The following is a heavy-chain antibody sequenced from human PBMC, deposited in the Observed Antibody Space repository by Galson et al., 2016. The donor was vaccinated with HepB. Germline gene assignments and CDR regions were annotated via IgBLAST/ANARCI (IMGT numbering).Heavy chain of an antibody. Sequence: SETLSLTCTVSGGSISSYYWSWIRQPAGKGLEWIGRIYSSGATDYNPTLKSRGTMSVDTSKNQSSLKLSSVTAADTAVYYCASPPVRGLPWNNYWGQGTLVTVSS. V-gene: IGHV4-4*07. J-gene: IGHJ4*02. CDR1: GGSISSYY. CDR3: ASPPVRGLPWNNY. CDR2: IYSSGAT. D-gene: IGHD3-10*01.